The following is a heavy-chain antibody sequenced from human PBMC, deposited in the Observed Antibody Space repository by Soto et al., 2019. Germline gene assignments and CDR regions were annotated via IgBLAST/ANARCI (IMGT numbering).Heavy chain of an antibody. D-gene: IGHD6-13*01. Sequence: SETLSLTCTVSGGSISSYYWSWIRQPPGKGLEWIGYIYYSGSTNYNPSLKSRVTISVDTSKNQFSLKLNSVTAADTAVYYCASSSWSYYYYYMDVWGKGTTVT. CDR1: GGSISSYY. CDR2: IYYSGST. CDR3: ASSSWSYYYYYMDV. V-gene: IGHV4-59*01. J-gene: IGHJ6*03.